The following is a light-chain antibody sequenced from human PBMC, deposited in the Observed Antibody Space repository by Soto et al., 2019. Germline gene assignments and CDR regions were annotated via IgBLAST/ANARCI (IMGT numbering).Light chain of an antibody. Sequence: DIQMTQSPSTLSASVGDRLTITCQASQSISIWLAWYQHKPCNAPKIIIYKAANLESGVPSRFSGSGCWTEFFLPNNSLEPADFLAYYCQQYSTYTPRTFGQGTKVDIK. J-gene: IGKJ1*01. CDR2: KAA. V-gene: IGKV1-5*03. CDR3: QQYSTYTPRT. CDR1: QSISIW.